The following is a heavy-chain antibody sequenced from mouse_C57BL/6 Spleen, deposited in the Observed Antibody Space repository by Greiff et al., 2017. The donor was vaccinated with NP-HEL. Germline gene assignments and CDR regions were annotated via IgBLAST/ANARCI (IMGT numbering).Heavy chain of an antibody. J-gene: IGHJ2*01. V-gene: IGHV1-55*01. CDR1: GYTFTSYW. CDR2: IYPGSGST. Sequence: QVQLQQPGAELVKPGASVKMSCKASGYTFTSYWITWVKQRPGQGLEWIGDIYPGSGSTNHNEKFKSKATLTVDTSSSTAYMQLSSLTSEDSAVYYCARSRSSYYSNYPHYFDYWGQGTTLTVSS. D-gene: IGHD2-5*01. CDR3: ARSRSSYYSNYPHYFDY.